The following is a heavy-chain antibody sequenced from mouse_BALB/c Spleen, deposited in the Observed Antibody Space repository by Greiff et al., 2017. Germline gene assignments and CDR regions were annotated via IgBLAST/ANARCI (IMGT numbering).Heavy chain of an antibody. CDR1: GFTFSSFG. CDR2: ISSGSSTI. Sequence: DGQLVESGGGLVQPGGSRKLSCAASGFTFSSFGMHWVRQAPEKGLEWVAYISSGSSTIYYADTVKGRFTISRDNPKNTLFLQMTSLRSEDTAMYYCARRDYGSSLDYWGQGTTLTVSS. CDR3: ARRDYGSSLDY. V-gene: IGHV5-17*02. D-gene: IGHD1-1*01. J-gene: IGHJ2*01.